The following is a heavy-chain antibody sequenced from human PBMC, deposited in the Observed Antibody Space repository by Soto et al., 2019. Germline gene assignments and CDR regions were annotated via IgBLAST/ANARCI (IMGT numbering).Heavy chain of an antibody. CDR3: KKEHINYPDNWFDP. J-gene: IGHJ5*02. D-gene: IGHD4-4*01. CDR1: GFRFSNYA. V-gene: IGHV3-23*01. CDR2: IDSGGGST. Sequence: PGGPLRRSWAASGFRFSNYAMSWVRQAPGTGLEWVSAIDSGGGSTYYAASVKGRFSISRDNSMNTLYLQMNSLRAEDTAIYYCKKEHINYPDNWFDPWGQGTLVTGSS.